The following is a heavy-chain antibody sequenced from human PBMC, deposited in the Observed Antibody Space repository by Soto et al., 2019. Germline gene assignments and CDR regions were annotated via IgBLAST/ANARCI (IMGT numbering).Heavy chain of an antibody. CDR2: INHSGST. V-gene: IGHV4-34*01. CDR1: GGSFSGYY. J-gene: IGHJ5*02. CDR3: ARGGYSYGYKGLPSDP. Sequence: PSETLSLTCAVYGGSFSGYYWSWIRQPPGKGLEWIGEINHSGSTNYNPSLKSRVTISVDTSKNQFSLKLSSVTAADTAVYYCARGGYSYGYKGLPSDPWGQGTLVTVSS. D-gene: IGHD5-18*01.